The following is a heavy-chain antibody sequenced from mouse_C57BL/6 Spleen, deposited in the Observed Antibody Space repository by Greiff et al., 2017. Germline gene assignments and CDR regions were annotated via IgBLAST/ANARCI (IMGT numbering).Heavy chain of an antibody. V-gene: IGHV1-85*01. CDR3: ARSGYYGSSYVNWYFDV. CDR2: IYPRDGST. J-gene: IGHJ1*03. CDR1: GYTFTSYD. D-gene: IGHD1-1*01. Sequence: QVQLQQSGPELVKPGASVKLSCKASGYTFTSYDINWVKQRPGQGLEWIGWIYPRDGSTKYNEKFKGKATLTVDTSSSTAYMELYSLTSEDSAVYFCARSGYYGSSYVNWYFDVWGTGTTVTVSS.